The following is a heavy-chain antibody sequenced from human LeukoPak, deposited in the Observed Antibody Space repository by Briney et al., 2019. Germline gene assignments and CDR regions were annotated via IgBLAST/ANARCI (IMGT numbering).Heavy chain of an antibody. D-gene: IGHD6-19*01. CDR1: GFTFSSYS. Sequence: GGSLRLSCAASGFTFSSYSMNWVRQAPGKGLVWVSYITSSSSTIYYADSVKGRFTISRDNAKNSLYLQMNSLRAEDTAVYYCARGYSTGWHYFDYWGQGSLVTVSS. J-gene: IGHJ4*02. CDR3: ARGYSTGWHYFDY. CDR2: ITSSSSTI. V-gene: IGHV3-48*04.